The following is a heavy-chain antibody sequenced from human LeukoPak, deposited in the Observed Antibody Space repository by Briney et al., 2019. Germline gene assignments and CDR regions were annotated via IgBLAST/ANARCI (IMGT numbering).Heavy chain of an antibody. CDR1: GGTFSSYA. CDR2: IIPILGIA. V-gene: IGHV1-69*04. J-gene: IGHJ6*02. D-gene: IGHD2-2*01. Sequence: SVKVSCKASGGTFSSYAITWVRQAPGQGLEWMGRIIPILGIANYAQKFQGRVTITAGKSTSTAYMELSSLRSEDTAVYYCARVIVVVPATNNYGMDVWGQGTTVTVSS. CDR3: ARVIVVVPATNNYGMDV.